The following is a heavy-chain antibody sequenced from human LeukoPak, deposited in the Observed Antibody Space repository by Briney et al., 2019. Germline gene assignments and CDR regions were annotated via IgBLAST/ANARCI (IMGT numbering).Heavy chain of an antibody. CDR2: ISYDGSNK. Sequence: GGSLRLSCAASGFTFSSFGMHWVRQAPGKGLGWVAVISYDGSNKYYADTVKGRFTISRDNSKNTLYLQMNSLRAEDTAVYYCAKGLMGYFDYWGQGTLVTVSS. V-gene: IGHV3-30*18. J-gene: IGHJ4*02. D-gene: IGHD2-8*01. CDR1: GFTFSSFG. CDR3: AKGLMGYFDY.